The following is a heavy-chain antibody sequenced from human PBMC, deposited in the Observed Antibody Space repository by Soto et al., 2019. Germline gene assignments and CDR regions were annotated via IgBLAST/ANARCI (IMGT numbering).Heavy chain of an antibody. CDR1: GFTFDDYA. V-gene: IGHV3-43*02. CDR2: ISGDGGST. CDR3: AKELNSGYDSYYYYGMDV. Sequence: GGSLRLSCAASGFTFDDYAMHWVRQAPGKGLEWVSLISGDGGSTYYADSVKGRFTISRDNSKNSLYLQMNSLRTEDTALYYCAKELNSGYDSYYYYGMDVWGQGTTVTVSS. D-gene: IGHD5-12*01. J-gene: IGHJ6*02.